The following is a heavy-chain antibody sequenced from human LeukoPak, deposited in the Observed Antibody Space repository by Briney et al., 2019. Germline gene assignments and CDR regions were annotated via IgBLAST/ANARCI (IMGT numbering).Heavy chain of an antibody. V-gene: IGHV4-61*02. D-gene: IGHD3-10*01. Sequence: SETLSLTCTVSGSSISSGTYYWSWIRQPAGKGLEWIGRIYSSGGTKYNPSLKSRVTISVDTSKNQFSLKLSSVTAADTAVYYCARGSLSLDYYGSGSLSHPLDYWGQGTLVTVSS. CDR3: ARGSLSLDYYGSGSLSHPLDY. CDR1: GSSISSGTYY. CDR2: IYSSGGT. J-gene: IGHJ4*02.